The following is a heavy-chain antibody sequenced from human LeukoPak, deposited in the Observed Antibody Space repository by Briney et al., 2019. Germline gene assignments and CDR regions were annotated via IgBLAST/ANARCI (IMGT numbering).Heavy chain of an antibody. CDR2: INPNSGGT. V-gene: IGHV1-2*02. Sequence: ASVKVSCKTSGYTFISYYIHLVRQAPGQGHEWIGWINPNSGGTNYAQKFEGRVTMTRDTSIRTVYMEMRRLKFDDTAVYYCARDPGATTPYMDVWGKGTTVTISS. CDR3: ARDPGATTPYMDV. D-gene: IGHD2-15*01. J-gene: IGHJ6*03. CDR1: GYTFISYY.